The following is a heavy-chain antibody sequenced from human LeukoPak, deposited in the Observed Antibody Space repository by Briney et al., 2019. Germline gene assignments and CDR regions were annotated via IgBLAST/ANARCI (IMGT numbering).Heavy chain of an antibody. Sequence: PSETLSLTCAVSGGSISSGGYSWSWIRQPPGKGLEWIGYIYHSGSTYYNPSLKSRVTISVDTSKNQFSLKLSSVTAADTAVYYCAGGSGYSPYYFDYWGQGTLVTVSS. CDR2: IYHSGST. V-gene: IGHV4-30-2*01. CDR3: AGGSGYSPYYFDY. CDR1: GGSISSGGYS. J-gene: IGHJ4*02. D-gene: IGHD3-22*01.